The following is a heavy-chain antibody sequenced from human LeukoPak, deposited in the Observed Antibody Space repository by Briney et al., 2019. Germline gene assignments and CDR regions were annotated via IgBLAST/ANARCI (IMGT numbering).Heavy chain of an antibody. Sequence: SETLSLTCTVSGGSISGYYWSWIRQPPGKGLEWIGYIYYSGSTNYNPSLKSRVTISVDTSKNQFSLKLSSVTAADTAGYYCARGCSAGTPHNWFDPWGQGTLVTVSS. CDR2: IYYSGST. D-gene: IGHD6-13*01. V-gene: IGHV4-59*01. J-gene: IGHJ5*02. CDR3: ARGCSAGTPHNWFDP. CDR1: GGSISGYY.